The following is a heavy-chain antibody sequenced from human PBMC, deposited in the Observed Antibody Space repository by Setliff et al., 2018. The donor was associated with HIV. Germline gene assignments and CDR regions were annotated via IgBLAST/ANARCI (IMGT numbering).Heavy chain of an antibody. J-gene: IGHJ5*02. CDR1: GGSFSGYY. CDR2: INHSGST. Sequence: ETLSLTCAVYGGSFSGYYWSWIRQPPGKGLEWIGEINHSGSTNYNPSLKSRVTISVDTSENQFSLKLRSVTAADTAVYYCARIGSGWSVGWFDPWGQGTLVTVSS. CDR3: ARIGSGWSVGWFDP. D-gene: IGHD6-13*01. V-gene: IGHV4-34*01.